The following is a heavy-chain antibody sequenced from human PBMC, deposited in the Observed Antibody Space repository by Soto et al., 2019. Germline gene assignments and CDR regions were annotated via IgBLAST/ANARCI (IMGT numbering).Heavy chain of an antibody. CDR3: AKELHTSSGWSQVIY. Sequence: EVQLFESGGGLVQPGGSLRLSCAASGFTFSSYAMSWVRQAPGKGLEWVPAIRGRGGITYYADSVKGRFTISRDNSKNTPYLQMNSLRAEDTAVYYCAKELHTSSGWSQVIYWGQGTLVTVSS. CDR1: GFTFSSYA. CDR2: IRGRGGIT. D-gene: IGHD6-19*01. J-gene: IGHJ4*02. V-gene: IGHV3-23*01.